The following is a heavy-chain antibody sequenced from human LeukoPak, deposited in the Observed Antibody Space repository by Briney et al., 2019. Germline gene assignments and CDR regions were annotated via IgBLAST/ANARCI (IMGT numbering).Heavy chain of an antibody. Sequence: GGSLKLSCAGSGFTFSGSAIHWVRQSFGKGLEWIGHIDKEKNSYATASAYAVSVEGRFTVSRDDSKNMAFLQMSGLKTEDTALYFCTRDSGTYNWLDPWGQGTLVTVSS. D-gene: IGHD1-26*01. V-gene: IGHV3-73*01. J-gene: IGHJ5*02. CDR1: GFTFSGSA. CDR2: IDKEKNSYATAS. CDR3: TRDSGTYNWLDP.